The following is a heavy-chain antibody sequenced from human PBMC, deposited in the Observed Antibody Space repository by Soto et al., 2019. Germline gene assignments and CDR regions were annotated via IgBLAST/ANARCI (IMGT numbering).Heavy chain of an antibody. Sequence: SETLSLTCTVSSASISSSYWSWIRQPPGGGLEWIGYIRYTGYTDYTRSLKSRVTISVDTSKNQFSLSLTSVTAADTAVYYCARGPATVTTNPNNYYYHMDVWGPGTTVTSP. D-gene: IGHD4-4*01. CDR1: SASISSSY. CDR2: IRYTGYT. CDR3: ARGPATVTTNPNNYYYHMDV. J-gene: IGHJ6*02. V-gene: IGHV4-59*01.